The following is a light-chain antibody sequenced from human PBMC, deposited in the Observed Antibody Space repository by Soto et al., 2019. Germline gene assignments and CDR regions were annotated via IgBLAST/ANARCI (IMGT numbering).Light chain of an antibody. CDR2: CAS. CDR3: AQSNNWPLN. CDR1: QSVNNN. Sequence: EIGMTQSPATLSVSPGERATLSCRASQSVNNNLAWYQQKPGQAPRLLIYCASTRATGVPARFSGSASGTEFPLTFSSLQSEDFAVYYCAQSNNWPLNFGGGTKVEIK. V-gene: IGKV3-15*01. J-gene: IGKJ4*01.